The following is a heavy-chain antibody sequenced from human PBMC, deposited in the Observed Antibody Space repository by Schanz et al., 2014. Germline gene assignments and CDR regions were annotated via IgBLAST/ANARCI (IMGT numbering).Heavy chain of an antibody. V-gene: IGHV3-23*01. CDR3: AKDLLYGAPMPLNHLDY. D-gene: IGHD2-2*01. CDR2: ISGSGGST. J-gene: IGHJ4*02. CDR1: GFTFSTYA. Sequence: EVQLLDSGGGLVQPGGSLRLSCAASGFTFSTYAMSWVRQAPGKGLEWVSAISGSGGSTYYADSVKVRFTISRDNSKNTLYLQMNSLRAEDTAVYYCAKDLLYGAPMPLNHLDYWGQGTLVTVSS.